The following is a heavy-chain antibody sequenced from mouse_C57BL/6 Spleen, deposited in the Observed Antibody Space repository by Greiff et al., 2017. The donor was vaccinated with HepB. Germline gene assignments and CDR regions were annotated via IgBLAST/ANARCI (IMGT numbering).Heavy chain of an antibody. CDR1: GFTFSNYW. D-gene: IGHD1-1*01. CDR2: IRLKSDNYAT. V-gene: IGHV6-3*01. Sequence: EVMLVESGGGLVQPGGSMKLSCVASGFTFSNYWMNWVRQSPEKGLEWVAQIRLKSDNYATHYAESVKGRFTISRDDTKSSVNLQMNNLRAEDTGIYYSKDYGSSYYLDYWGQGTTLTVSS. J-gene: IGHJ2*01. CDR3: KDYGSSYYLDY.